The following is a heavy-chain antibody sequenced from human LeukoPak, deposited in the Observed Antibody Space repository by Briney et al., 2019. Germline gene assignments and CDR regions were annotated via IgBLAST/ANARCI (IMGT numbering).Heavy chain of an antibody. CDR3: ARERSGIAAAGSD. CDR2: IIPILGIA. J-gene: IGHJ4*02. D-gene: IGHD6-13*01. CDR1: GGTFSSXA. V-gene: IGHV1-69*04. Sequence: ASVKVSCKASGGTFSSXAISWVRQAPGQXXXXMGRIIPILGIANYAQKFQGRVTITADKSTSTAYMELSSLRSEDTAVYYCARERSGIAAAGSDWGQGTLVTVSS.